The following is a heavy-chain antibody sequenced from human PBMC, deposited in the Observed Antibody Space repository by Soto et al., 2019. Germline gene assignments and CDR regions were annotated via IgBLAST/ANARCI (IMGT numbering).Heavy chain of an antibody. CDR2: ISAHNGNT. V-gene: IGHV1-18*01. Sequence: QVHLVQSGAEVKKPGASVKVSCKASGYTFTSYGITWVRQAPGQGLEWMGWISAHNGNTDYAQKLKGRVIVTRDTXTSTXXMXXXSLRSDDTAVYYCARGRYGDYWGQGALVTVSS. CDR1: GYTFTSYG. CDR3: ARGRYGDY. D-gene: IGHD1-1*01. J-gene: IGHJ4*02.